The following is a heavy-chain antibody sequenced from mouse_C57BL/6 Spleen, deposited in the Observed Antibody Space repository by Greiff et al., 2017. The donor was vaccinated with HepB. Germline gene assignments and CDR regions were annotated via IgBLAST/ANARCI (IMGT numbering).Heavy chain of an antibody. J-gene: IGHJ4*01. CDR2: ISSGSSTI. CDR1: GFTFSDYG. V-gene: IGHV5-17*01. Sequence: EVQVVESGGGLVKPGGSLKLSCAASGFTFSDYGMHWVRQAPEKGLEWVAYISSGSSTIYYADTVKGRFTISRDNAKNTLFLQMTSRRSEDTAMYYCARGMYYGSSPYAMDYWGQGTLVTVSS. D-gene: IGHD1-1*01. CDR3: ARGMYYGSSPYAMDY.